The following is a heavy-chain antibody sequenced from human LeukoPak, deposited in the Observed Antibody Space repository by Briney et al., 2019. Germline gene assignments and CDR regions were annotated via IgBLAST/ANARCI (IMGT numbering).Heavy chain of an antibody. Sequence: GGSLRLSCAASEFTFSSYAMHWVRQAPGKGLEWVAVISYDGSNKYYADSVKGRFTISRDNSKNTLYLQMNSLRVEDTAVYYCARNNIVVVPAAMASWFDPWGQGTLVTVSS. D-gene: IGHD2-2*01. CDR2: ISYDGSNK. J-gene: IGHJ5*02. CDR1: EFTFSSYA. V-gene: IGHV3-30-3*01. CDR3: ARNNIVVVPAAMASWFDP.